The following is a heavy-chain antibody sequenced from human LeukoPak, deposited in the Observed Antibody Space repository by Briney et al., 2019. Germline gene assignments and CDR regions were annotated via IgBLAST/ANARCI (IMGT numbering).Heavy chain of an antibody. D-gene: IGHD6-13*01. CDR3: ARDYIAAIGFDF. J-gene: IGHJ4*02. CDR1: GFTFSSYA. V-gene: IGHV3-23*01. Sequence: PGGSLRLSCAASGFTFSSYAMSWVRQAPGKGLEWVSAISASADATYYADSVKGRFTISRDNSNDKLYLQMNSVTAEDTAVYYCARDYIAAIGFDFWGQGTLVTVFS. CDR2: ISASADAT.